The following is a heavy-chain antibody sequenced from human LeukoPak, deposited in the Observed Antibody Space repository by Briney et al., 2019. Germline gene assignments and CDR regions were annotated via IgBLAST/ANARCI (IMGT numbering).Heavy chain of an antibody. D-gene: IGHD3-22*01. CDR2: MNPNSGNT. Sequence: ASVKVSCKASGYTFTSYGINWVRQATGQWLEWMGWMNPNSGNTGYAQKFQGRVTMTRNTSISTAYMELSSLRSEDTAVYYCARAWGDYYDSSGYYSNWGQGTLVTVSS. J-gene: IGHJ4*02. V-gene: IGHV1-8*01. CDR3: ARAWGDYYDSSGYYSN. CDR1: GYTFTSYG.